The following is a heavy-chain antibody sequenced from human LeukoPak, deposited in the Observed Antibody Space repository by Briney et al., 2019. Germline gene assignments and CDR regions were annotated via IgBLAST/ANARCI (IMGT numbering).Heavy chain of an antibody. Sequence: HPGESLRLSCAASGFTVRSNYMSWVRQAPGKGLEWVSVISSGGSTYCADSVKGRFTISRDSSKNTLYLQMKSLRAEDTALYYCSRDWMGTKSFDYWGQGTLVTVSS. CDR2: ISSGGST. J-gene: IGHJ4*02. V-gene: IGHV3-66*01. D-gene: IGHD5-24*01. CDR3: SRDWMGTKSFDY. CDR1: GFTVRSNY.